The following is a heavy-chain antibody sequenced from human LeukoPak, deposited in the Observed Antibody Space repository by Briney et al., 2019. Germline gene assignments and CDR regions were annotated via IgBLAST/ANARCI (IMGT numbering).Heavy chain of an antibody. CDR3: ARVRSYYYDSSGYYFDY. Sequence: PSETLSLTCTVSGGSISSYYWSWIRQPPGKGLEWIGYIYYSGSTNYNPSLKSRVTISVDTSKNQFSLKLSSVTAADTAVYYCARVRSYYYDSSGYYFDYWDQGTLVTVSS. J-gene: IGHJ4*02. CDR1: GGSISSYY. D-gene: IGHD3-22*01. V-gene: IGHV4-59*01. CDR2: IYYSGST.